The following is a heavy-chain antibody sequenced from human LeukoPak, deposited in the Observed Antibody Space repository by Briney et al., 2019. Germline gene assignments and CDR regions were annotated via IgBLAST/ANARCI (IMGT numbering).Heavy chain of an antibody. J-gene: IGHJ4*02. CDR3: SSGDLNY. CDR1: GFNFSGSA. Sequence: PGGSLKLSCAASGFNFSGSALHWVRQASGKGLEWVGRIRSKANTYATAYAASVKGRFTISRDDSKNTTYLQMNSLKTEDTAVYYCSSGDLNYWGLGTLVTVSS. D-gene: IGHD3-10*01. V-gene: IGHV3-73*01. CDR2: IRSKANTYAT.